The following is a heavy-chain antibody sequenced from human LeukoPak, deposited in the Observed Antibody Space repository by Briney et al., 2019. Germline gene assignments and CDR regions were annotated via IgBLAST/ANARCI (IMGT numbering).Heavy chain of an antibody. CDR2: IYYSGST. CDR3: GRTRGGGIQPNWFDP. Sequence: PSETLSLTCTVSGGSISSYYWSWIRQPPGKGLEWIGYIYYSGSTNYNPSLKSRVTISVDTSKNQFSLKLSSVTAADTAVYYCGRTRGGGIQPNWFDPWGQGTLVTVSS. J-gene: IGHJ5*02. CDR1: GGSISSYY. D-gene: IGHD5-18*01. V-gene: IGHV4-59*08.